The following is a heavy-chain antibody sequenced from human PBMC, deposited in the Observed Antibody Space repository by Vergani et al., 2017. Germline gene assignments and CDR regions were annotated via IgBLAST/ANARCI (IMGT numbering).Heavy chain of an antibody. CDR1: GYTFTSYY. J-gene: IGHJ1*01. CDR3: AKIGGPQVVPPSPFQH. Sequence: QVQLVQSGAEVKKPGASVKVSCKASGYTFTSYYMHWVRQAPGQGLEWMGIINPSGGSTSYAQKFQERVTITRDMSTSTAYMELSSLRSEDTAVYYCAKIGGPQVVPPSPFQHWGQGTLVTVSS. D-gene: IGHD2-2*01. V-gene: IGHV1-46*01. CDR2: INPSGGST.